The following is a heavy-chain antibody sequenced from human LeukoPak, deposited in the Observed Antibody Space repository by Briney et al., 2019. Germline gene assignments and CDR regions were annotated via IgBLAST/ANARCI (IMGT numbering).Heavy chain of an antibody. J-gene: IGHJ6*03. CDR1: GYTFTSYA. CDR2: ISAYNGNT. D-gene: IGHD3-9*01. V-gene: IGHV1-18*01. CDR3: ARGLRAATGYFSYYYYYYYMDV. Sequence: ASVKVSCKASGYTFTSYAMNWVRQAPGQGLEWMGWISAYNGNTNYAQKLQGRVTMTTDTSTSTAYMELRSLRSEDTAVYYCARGLRAATGYFSYYYYYYYMDVWGKGTTVTISS.